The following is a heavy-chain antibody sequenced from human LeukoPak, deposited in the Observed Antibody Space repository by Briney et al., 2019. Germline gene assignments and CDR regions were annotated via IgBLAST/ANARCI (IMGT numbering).Heavy chain of an antibody. V-gene: IGHV3-23*01. CDR1: GFTFSTYA. Sequence: GGSLRLSCATSGFTFSTYAMSWVRQAPGKGLEWVSSISGSGGNTYYADSVKGRFTISRDNSKNTAYLQMNSLKTEDTAVYYCTVRGIAVAGTENDFDYWGQGTLVTVSS. CDR2: ISGSGGNT. CDR3: TVRGIAVAGTENDFDY. J-gene: IGHJ4*02. D-gene: IGHD6-19*01.